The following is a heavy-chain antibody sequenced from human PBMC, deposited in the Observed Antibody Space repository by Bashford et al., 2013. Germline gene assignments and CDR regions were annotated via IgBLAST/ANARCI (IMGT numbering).Heavy chain of an antibody. CDR1: GYTFTSYA. D-gene: IGHD5-18*01. V-gene: IGHV1-3*01. Sequence: VASVKVSCKASGYTFTSYAMHWVRQAPGQRLEWMGWINAGNGNTKYSQKFQGRVTITRDTSASTAYMELSSLRSEDTAVYYCARALVGYSYGYSDYVGPGNPGHRLL. J-gene: IGHJ4*02. CDR2: INAGNGNT. CDR3: ARALVGYSYGYSDY.